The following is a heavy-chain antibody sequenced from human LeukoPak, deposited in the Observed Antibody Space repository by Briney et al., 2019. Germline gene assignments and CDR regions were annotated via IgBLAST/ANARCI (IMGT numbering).Heavy chain of an antibody. D-gene: IGHD3-9*01. V-gene: IGHV3-74*01. Sequence: PGGSLRLSCAASGFTFSSYWLHWVRQAPGKGLVWVSRINSVGSSTSYADSVKGRFTISRDNAKNTLYLQMNSLRAEDTAVYYCARAYNGYYKQPDYWGQGTLVTVSS. J-gene: IGHJ4*02. CDR3: ARAYNGYYKQPDY. CDR2: INSVGSST. CDR1: GFTFSSYW.